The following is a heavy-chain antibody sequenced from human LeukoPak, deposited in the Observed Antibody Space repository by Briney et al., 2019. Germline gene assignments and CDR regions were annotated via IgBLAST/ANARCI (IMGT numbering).Heavy chain of an antibody. CDR1: GFTFSSYW. Sequence: GGSLRLSCAASGFTFSSYWMSWVRQAPGKGLEWVSAISGSGGSTYYADSVKGRFTISRDNSKNTLYLQMNSLRAEDTAVYYCANAHDYGDYVGWDYWGQGTLVTVSS. D-gene: IGHD4-17*01. CDR3: ANAHDYGDYVGWDY. V-gene: IGHV3-23*01. CDR2: ISGSGGST. J-gene: IGHJ4*02.